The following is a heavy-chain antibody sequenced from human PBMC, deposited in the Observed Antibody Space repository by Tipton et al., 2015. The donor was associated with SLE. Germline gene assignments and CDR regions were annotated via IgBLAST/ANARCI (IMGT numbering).Heavy chain of an antibody. J-gene: IGHJ6*02. D-gene: IGHD3-22*01. CDR1: GGSISSDY. Sequence: LRLSCTVSGGSISSDYWNWIRQPPGKGLEWVGYIYYTGTTHYSPSLKSRVTISIDTSKRQFSLNLSSVTAADTAVYYCARVPLDYSDSSGYYYGIDVWGQGTTVTVSS. CDR3: ARVPLDYSDSSGYYYGIDV. V-gene: IGHV4-59*08. CDR2: IYYTGTT.